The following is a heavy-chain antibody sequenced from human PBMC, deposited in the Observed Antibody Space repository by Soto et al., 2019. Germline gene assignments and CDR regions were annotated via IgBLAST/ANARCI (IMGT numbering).Heavy chain of an antibody. V-gene: IGHV3-23*01. CDR3: AKPLIAAAGTEGWFDP. CDR1: GFTFSSYA. D-gene: IGHD6-13*01. J-gene: IGHJ5*02. CDR2: ISGSGGST. Sequence: GGSLRLSCAASGFTFSSYAMSWVRQAPGKGLEWVSGISGSGGSTYYADSVKGRFTISRDNSKNTLYLQMNSLRAEDTAVYYCAKPLIAAAGTEGWFDPWGQGTLVTVSS.